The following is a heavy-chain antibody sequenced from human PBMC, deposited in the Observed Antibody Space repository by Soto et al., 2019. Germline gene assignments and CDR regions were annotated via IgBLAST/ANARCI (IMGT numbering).Heavy chain of an antibody. CDR3: ARDSPRPYSSGWYAGGMDV. CDR1: GFTVSSNY. D-gene: IGHD6-19*01. J-gene: IGHJ6*02. CDR2: IYSGGST. Sequence: GGSLRLSCAASGFTVSSNYMSWVRQAPGKGLEWVSVIYSGGSTYYADSVKGRFTISRDNSKNTLYLQMNSLRAEDTAVYYCARDSPRPYSSGWYAGGMDVCGQGTTVTVSS. V-gene: IGHV3-53*01.